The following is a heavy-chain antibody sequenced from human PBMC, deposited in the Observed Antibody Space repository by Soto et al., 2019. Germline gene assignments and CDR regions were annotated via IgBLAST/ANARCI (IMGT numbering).Heavy chain of an antibody. V-gene: IGHV3-23*01. J-gene: IGHJ1*01. Sequence: PRGSLRLSCEASGFNFKKFAMGWVRQAPGEGLEWVSGISCCGGSTFYADSVKGRFSLARDDSKNTLSLQLNSLRVEDTAHYYCAKADGEQWLIPHLDNWGQGTQV. CDR1: GFNFKKFA. CDR2: ISCCGGST. D-gene: IGHD6-19*01. CDR3: AKADGEQWLIPHLDN.